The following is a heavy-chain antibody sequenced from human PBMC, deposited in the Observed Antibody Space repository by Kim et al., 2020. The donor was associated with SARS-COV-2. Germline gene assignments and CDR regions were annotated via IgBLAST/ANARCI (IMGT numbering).Heavy chain of an antibody. CDR3: AKDLLLHLIVVVPAAMVDY. V-gene: IGHV3-30*02. Sequence: GRFTISRDNSKNTLYLQMNSLRAEDTAVYYCAKDLLLHLIVVVPAAMVDYWGQGTLVTVSS. D-gene: IGHD2-2*01. J-gene: IGHJ4*02.